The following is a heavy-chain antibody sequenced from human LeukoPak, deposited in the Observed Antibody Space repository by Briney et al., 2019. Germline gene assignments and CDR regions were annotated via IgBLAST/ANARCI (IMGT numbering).Heavy chain of an antibody. Sequence: ASVKVSCKASGYTFISYDINWVRQATGQGLEWMGWMNPNSGNTGYAQKFQGRVTMTRNTSISTAYMELSSLRSEDTAVYYCARSGVATTKLDAFDIWGQGTMVTVSS. CDR3: ARSGVATTKLDAFDI. CDR2: MNPNSGNT. J-gene: IGHJ3*02. V-gene: IGHV1-8*01. D-gene: IGHD5-12*01. CDR1: GYTFISYD.